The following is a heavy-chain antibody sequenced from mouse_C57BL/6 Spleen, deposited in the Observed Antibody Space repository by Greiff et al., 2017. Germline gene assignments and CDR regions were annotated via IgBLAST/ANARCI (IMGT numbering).Heavy chain of an antibody. Sequence: DVMLVESGGGLVKPGGSLKLSCAASGFTFSDYGMHWVRQAPEKGLEWVAYISSGSSTIYYADTVKGRFTISRDNAKNTLFLQMTSLRSEDTAMYYCARAVTTCFDYWGQGTTLTVSS. J-gene: IGHJ2*01. V-gene: IGHV5-17*01. CDR1: GFTFSDYG. CDR2: ISSGSSTI. CDR3: ARAVTTCFDY. D-gene: IGHD2-5*01.